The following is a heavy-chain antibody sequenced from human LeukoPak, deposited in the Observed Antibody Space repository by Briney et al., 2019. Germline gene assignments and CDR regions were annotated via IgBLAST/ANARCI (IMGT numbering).Heavy chain of an antibody. D-gene: IGHD3-10*01. Sequence: GASVKVSCKASGYTFTSYDINWVRQATGQGLEWMGGIIPIFGTANYAQKFQGRVTITADESTSTAYMELSSLRSEDTAVYYCARDQKVRGVLDYWGQGTLVTVSS. CDR1: GYTFTSYD. CDR2: IIPIFGTA. CDR3: ARDQKVRGVLDY. J-gene: IGHJ4*02. V-gene: IGHV1-69*13.